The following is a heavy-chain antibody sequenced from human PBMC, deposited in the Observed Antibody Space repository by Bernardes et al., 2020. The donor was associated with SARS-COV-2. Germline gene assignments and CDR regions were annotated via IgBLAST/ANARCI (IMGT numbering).Heavy chain of an antibody. CDR3: AVLGDSSGYVGFDY. D-gene: IGHD3-22*01. CDR2: ISWNSGSI. J-gene: IGHJ4*02. Sequence: GGSLRLSCAASGFTFDDYAMHWVRQAPGKGLEWVSGISWNSGSIGYADSVKGRFTISRDNAKNSLYLQMNSLRAEDTALYYCAVLGDSSGYVGFDYWGQGTLVTVSS. V-gene: IGHV3-9*01. CDR1: GFTFDDYA.